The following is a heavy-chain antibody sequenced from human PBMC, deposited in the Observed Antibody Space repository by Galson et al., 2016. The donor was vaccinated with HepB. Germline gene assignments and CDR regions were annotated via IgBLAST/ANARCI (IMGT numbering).Heavy chain of an antibody. Sequence: SLRLSCAASGFPFSNYGMTWVRQAPGKGLEWVSSTSGGGVGTYYADSVKGRFTISRDNSKNTVYLQMNGLRVEDTALYYCAKEPGIAAAGDGMDVWGQGTTVTV. D-gene: IGHD6-13*01. CDR3: AKEPGIAAAGDGMDV. V-gene: IGHV3-23*01. CDR1: GFPFSNYG. CDR2: TSGGGVGT. J-gene: IGHJ6*02.